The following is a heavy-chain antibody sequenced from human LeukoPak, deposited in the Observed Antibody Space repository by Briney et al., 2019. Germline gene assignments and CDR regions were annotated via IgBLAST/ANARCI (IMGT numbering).Heavy chain of an antibody. J-gene: IGHJ4*02. CDR2: IYYSGST. Sequence: SQTLSLTCTVSGGSISSGGYYWSWIRQHPGKGLEWIGYIYYSGSTYYNPSLKSRVTISVDTSKNQFSLKLSSVTAADTAVYYCARRAVRGVIIYDYWGQGTLVTVSS. CDR1: GGSISSGGYY. V-gene: IGHV4-31*03. D-gene: IGHD3-10*01. CDR3: ARRAVRGVIIYDY.